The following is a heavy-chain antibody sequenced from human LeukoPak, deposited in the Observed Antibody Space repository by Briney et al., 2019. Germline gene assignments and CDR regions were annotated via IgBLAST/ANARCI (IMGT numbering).Heavy chain of an antibody. CDR2: IKQDGSEK. V-gene: IGHV3-7*02. CDR3: AKPRDIDSWAFDV. J-gene: IGHJ3*01. CDR1: GFSFSSYW. D-gene: IGHD2-15*01. Sequence: GGSLRLSCAASGFSFSSYWMSWVRQAPGKGLEWVANIKQDGSEKYYVDSVKGRFTISRDNAKNSLHLQMNSLRTEDTAVYYCAKPRDIDSWAFDVWGQGTMVTVS.